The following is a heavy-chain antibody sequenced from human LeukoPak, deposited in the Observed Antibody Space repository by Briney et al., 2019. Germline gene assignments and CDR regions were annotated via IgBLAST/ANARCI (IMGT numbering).Heavy chain of an antibody. CDR2: ISSSSSYI. V-gene: IGHV3-21*01. J-gene: IGHJ1*01. D-gene: IGHD2-15*01. Sequence: KPGGSLRLSCAASGFTFSSYSMNWVRQAPGKGLEWVSSISSSSSYIYYADSVKGRFTISRDNAKNSLYLQMNSLRAEDTAVYYCARDFYPRYCSGGSCYLEHFQHWGQGTLVTVSS. CDR3: ARDFYPRYCSGGSCYLEHFQH. CDR1: GFTFSSYS.